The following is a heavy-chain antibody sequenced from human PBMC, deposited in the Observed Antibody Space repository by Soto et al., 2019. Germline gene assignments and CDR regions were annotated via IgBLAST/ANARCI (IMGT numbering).Heavy chain of an antibody. CDR2: IYYSGST. J-gene: IGHJ6*02. CDR1: GGSISSGDYY. CDR3: ARGGIVLMVYALYYYYGMDV. V-gene: IGHV4-30-4*01. Sequence: PSETLSLTCTVSGGSISSGDYYWSWIRQPPGKGLEWIGYIYYSGSTYYNPSLKSRVTISVDTSKNQFSLKLSSVTAADTAVYYCARGGIVLMVYALYYYYGMDVWGQGTTVTVSS. D-gene: IGHD2-8*01.